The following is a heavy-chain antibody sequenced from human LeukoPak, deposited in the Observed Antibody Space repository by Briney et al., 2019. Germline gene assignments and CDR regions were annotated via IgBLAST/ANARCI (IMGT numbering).Heavy chain of an antibody. CDR2: ISGSGGST. Sequence: PGGSLRLSCAASGFTFSSYAMSRVRQAPGKGLEWVSAISGSGGSTYYADSVKGRFTISRDNSKNTLYLQMNSLRAEDTAVYYCAKDEYSSGWYWHWGQGTLVTVSS. CDR3: AKDEYSSGWYWH. D-gene: IGHD6-19*01. J-gene: IGHJ4*02. V-gene: IGHV3-23*01. CDR1: GFTFSSYA.